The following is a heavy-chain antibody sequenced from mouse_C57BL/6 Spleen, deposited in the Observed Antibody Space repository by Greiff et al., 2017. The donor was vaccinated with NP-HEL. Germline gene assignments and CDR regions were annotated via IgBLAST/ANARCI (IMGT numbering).Heavy chain of an antibody. D-gene: IGHD1-1*01. J-gene: IGHJ1*03. Sequence: VQLQQSGAELVRPGASVTLSCKASGYTFTDYEMHWVKQTPVHGLEWIGAIDPETGGTAYNQKFKGKAILTADKASSTAYMELRSLTSVDSAVYYCTRSAPYNYGSSYWYFDVWGTGTTVTVSS. V-gene: IGHV1-15*01. CDR2: IDPETGGT. CDR1: GYTFTDYE. CDR3: TRSAPYNYGSSYWYFDV.